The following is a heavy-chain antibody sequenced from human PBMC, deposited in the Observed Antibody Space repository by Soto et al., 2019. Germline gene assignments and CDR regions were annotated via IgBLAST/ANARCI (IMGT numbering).Heavy chain of an antibody. CDR2: ISSSSSYI. Sequence: GGALRPSCAASGFTFSSYSMNWVRPAPGKGLGWVSSISSSSSYIYYADSVKGRFTISRDNAKNSLYLQMNSLRAEDTAVYYCARVPRYFGWLLTRRYYFDYWGQGTLVTVSS. CDR1: GFTFSSYS. CDR3: ARVPRYFGWLLTRRYYFDY. J-gene: IGHJ4*02. D-gene: IGHD3-9*01. V-gene: IGHV3-21*01.